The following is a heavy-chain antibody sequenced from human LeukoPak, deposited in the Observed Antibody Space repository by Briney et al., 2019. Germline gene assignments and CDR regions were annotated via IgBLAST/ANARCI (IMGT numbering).Heavy chain of an antibody. J-gene: IGHJ5*02. D-gene: IGHD2/OR15-2a*01. Sequence: GGSLRLSCAASGNYCMHWVRQAPGKGLVWVSRINSDGSTTTYADSVKGRFTISRDNAKNTLYLQMNSLRAEDTAVYYCARAARADCTSPTCHSWLAPWGQGTQVTVSS. V-gene: IGHV3-74*01. CDR1: GNYC. CDR3: ARAARADCTSPTCHSWLAP. CDR2: INSDGSTT.